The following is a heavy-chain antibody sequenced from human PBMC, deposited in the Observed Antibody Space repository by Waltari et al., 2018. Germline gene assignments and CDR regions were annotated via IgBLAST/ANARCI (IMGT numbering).Heavy chain of an antibody. CDR1: GFTFSSYS. J-gene: IGHJ5*02. CDR3: ASDLVVVPAAKDWFDP. D-gene: IGHD2-2*01. Sequence: EVQLVESGGGLVQLGGSLRLSCAASGFTFSSYSMNWVRQAPGKGLAWVSYISSSSSTIYYADSVKGRFTISRDNANNSLYLQMSSLRAEDTAVYYCASDLVVVPAAKDWFDPWGQGTLVTVSS. CDR2: ISSSSSTI. V-gene: IGHV3-48*04.